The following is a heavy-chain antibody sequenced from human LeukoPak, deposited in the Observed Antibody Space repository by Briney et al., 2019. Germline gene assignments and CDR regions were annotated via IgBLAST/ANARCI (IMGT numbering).Heavy chain of an antibody. CDR1: GGTFSSYA. V-gene: IGHV1-69*06. CDR3: AGCLYYDFWSGLPRTRRNYYYYYMDV. Sequence: ASVKVSCKASGGTFSSYAINWVRQAPGQGLEWMGGIIPIFGTANYAQKFQGRVTITADKSTSTAYMELSSLRSEDTAVYYCAGCLYYDFWSGLPRTRRNYYYYYMDVWGKGTTVTVSS. CDR2: IIPIFGTA. J-gene: IGHJ6*03. D-gene: IGHD3-3*01.